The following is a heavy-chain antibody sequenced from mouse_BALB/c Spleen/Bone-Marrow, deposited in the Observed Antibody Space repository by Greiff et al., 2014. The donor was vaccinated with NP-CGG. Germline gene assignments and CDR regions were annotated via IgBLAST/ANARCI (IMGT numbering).Heavy chain of an antibody. J-gene: IGHJ4*01. D-gene: IGHD2-4*01. CDR1: GYSFTGYN. Sequence: HLVESGPELEKPGASVKISCKASGYSFTGYNMNWVKQSNGKSLEWIGNIDPYYGGASYNQKFKGKATLTVDKSSSTAFMQLKSVTSEESAVYYCARAGDYDIWYAMDYWGQGTSVTVSS. CDR2: IDPYYGGA. CDR3: ARAGDYDIWYAMDY. V-gene: IGHV1S135*01.